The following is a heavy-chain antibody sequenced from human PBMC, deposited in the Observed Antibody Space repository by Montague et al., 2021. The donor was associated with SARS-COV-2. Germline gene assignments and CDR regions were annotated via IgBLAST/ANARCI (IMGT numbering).Heavy chain of an antibody. CDR2: VYYNGDT. Sequence: SETLSLTCSRLVSWNAGADWKCTRLYSRKTRKSFGYVYYNGDTKYNPSLQSRVTISIDTSENQFSLRLNSVTAADTAVYFCARGWAFDPWGQGRLVTVFS. J-gene: IGHJ3*01. D-gene: IGHD6-19*01. CDR3: ARGWAFDP. CDR1: VSWNAGAD. V-gene: IGHV4-59*08.